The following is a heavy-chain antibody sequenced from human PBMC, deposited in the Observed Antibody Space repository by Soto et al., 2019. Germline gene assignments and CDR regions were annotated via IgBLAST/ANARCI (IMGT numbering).Heavy chain of an antibody. J-gene: IGHJ5*02. Sequence: ASVKVSCKASGYTFTSYGISWVRQAPGQGLEWMGIINPSGGSTSYAQKFQGRVTMTRDTSTSTVYMELSSLRSEDTAVYYCARDGCSSTSCHNWFDPWGQGTLVTVSS. CDR2: INPSGGST. D-gene: IGHD2-2*01. CDR3: ARDGCSSTSCHNWFDP. V-gene: IGHV1-46*03. CDR1: GYTFTSYG.